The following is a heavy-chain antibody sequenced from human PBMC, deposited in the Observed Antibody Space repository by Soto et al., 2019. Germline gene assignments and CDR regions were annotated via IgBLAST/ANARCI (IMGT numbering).Heavy chain of an antibody. CDR2: ISGRGGST. J-gene: IGHJ6*03. Sequence: GESLRLSCAASAFTFSSYAMRCVRQAAEKGLEWDSAISGRGGSTYYADSVKGRFTISRDNSKNTLYLQMNSLRAEDSAVYYCAKDHGHLWDYYSYMDVWGKGTTVTVSS. D-gene: IGHD3-3*02. CDR3: AKDHGHLWDYYSYMDV. CDR1: AFTFSSYA. V-gene: IGHV3-23*01.